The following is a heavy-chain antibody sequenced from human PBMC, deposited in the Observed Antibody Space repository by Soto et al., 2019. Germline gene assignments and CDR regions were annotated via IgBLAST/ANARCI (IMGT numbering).Heavy chain of an antibody. Sequence: GGSLRLSCAASGFTFSSYAMSWVRQAPGKGLEWVSDISSSGDTIHYADSVKGRFTISRDNAKNTLYLQMDSLRAEDTAVYYCARDIAVDLDYWGQGTLVTVSS. J-gene: IGHJ4*02. CDR3: ARDIAVDLDY. V-gene: IGHV3-23*01. D-gene: IGHD6-19*01. CDR1: GFTFSSYA. CDR2: ISSSGDTI.